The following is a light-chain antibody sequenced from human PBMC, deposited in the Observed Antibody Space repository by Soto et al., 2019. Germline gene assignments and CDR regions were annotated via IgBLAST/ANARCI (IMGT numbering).Light chain of an antibody. CDR2: SHN. J-gene: IGLJ2*01. V-gene: IGLV1-47*02. CDR3: ASWDDSLSGHVV. CDR1: SSNIGSNY. Sequence: QSVLTQSPSASGTPGQRVTISCSGSSSNIGSNYVYWYQQLPGTAPKLLIYSHNQRPAGVPDRFSGSKFGSSASLAISGLRSDDEADYYCASWDDSLSGHVVFGGGTKLTVL.